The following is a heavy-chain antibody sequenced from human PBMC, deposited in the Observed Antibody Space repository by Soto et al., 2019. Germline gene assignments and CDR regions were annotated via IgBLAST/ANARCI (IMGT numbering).Heavy chain of an antibody. J-gene: IGHJ4*02. D-gene: IGHD6-13*01. CDR3: AREIGIAVANYFDY. V-gene: IGHV3-30-3*01. CDR1: GFTFSSYA. CDR2: ISSDGSNK. Sequence: QVQLVESGGGVVQPGRSLRLSCAASGFTFSSYAMHWVRQAPGKGLEWVAPISSDGSNKYYADSVKGRVTISRDHSKNTLYLQMNSLRAEDTAVYYCAREIGIAVANYFDYWAQGTLATVSS.